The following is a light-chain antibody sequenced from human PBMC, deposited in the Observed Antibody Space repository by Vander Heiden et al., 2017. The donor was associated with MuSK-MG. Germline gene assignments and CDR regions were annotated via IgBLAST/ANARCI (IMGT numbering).Light chain of an antibody. J-gene: IGLJ2*01. CDR2: SDD. CDR3: AAWDDSLNAVV. V-gene: IGLV1-36*01. CDR1: SFNIGNNA. Sequence: QSVLPQPPSVSEAPRQRVTISCSGGSFNIGNNAVNWYQQLPGKSPKLLVYSDDLRPSGVSDRFSGSKSGTSASLAISGLQSEDEADYYCAAWDDSLNAVVFGGGTKLTVL.